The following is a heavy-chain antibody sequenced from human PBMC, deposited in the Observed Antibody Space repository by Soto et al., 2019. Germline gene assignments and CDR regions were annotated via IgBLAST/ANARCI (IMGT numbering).Heavy chain of an antibody. CDR1: GITFSSYG. Sequence: QVQLEESGGGVVQPGRSLRLSCAASGITFSSYGMHWVRQAPGKGLEWVAIISYDGTKKYYADSVKGRFTISGDNSKNTLYLQMNSLRADDTAVYYCARDKTGSATYLRYWGQGTLVTVSS. V-gene: IGHV3-30-3*01. D-gene: IGHD3-10*01. J-gene: IGHJ4*02. CDR2: ISYDGTKK. CDR3: ARDKTGSATYLRY.